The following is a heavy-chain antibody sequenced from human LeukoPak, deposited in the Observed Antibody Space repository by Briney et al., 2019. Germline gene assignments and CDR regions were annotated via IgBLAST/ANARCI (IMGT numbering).Heavy chain of an antibody. V-gene: IGHV1-69*05. Sequence: ASVTVSCKASGGTFSSYAISWVRQAPGQGLEWVGGIIPIFGKANYAQTFQGRVTITTDESTSTPYMELSSLRSEDTAVYYCARDGIVGPPLYYYSMDVWGKRTPLTVSS. CDR3: ARDGIVGPPLYYYSMDV. J-gene: IGHJ6*03. D-gene: IGHD3-22*01. CDR1: GGTFSSYA. CDR2: IIPIFGKA.